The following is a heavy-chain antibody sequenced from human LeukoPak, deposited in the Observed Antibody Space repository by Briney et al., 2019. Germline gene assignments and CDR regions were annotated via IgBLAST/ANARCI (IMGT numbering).Heavy chain of an antibody. J-gene: IGHJ4*02. Sequence: SETLSLTYTVSGGSISSYYWSWIRQPPGKGLEWIGYIYYSGSTNYNPSLKSRVTISVDTSKNQFSLKLSSVTAADTAVYYCASGHYYDSSGYYLLDYWGQGTLVTVSS. CDR1: GGSISSYY. V-gene: IGHV4-59*01. CDR2: IYYSGST. CDR3: ASGHYYDSSGYYLLDY. D-gene: IGHD3-22*01.